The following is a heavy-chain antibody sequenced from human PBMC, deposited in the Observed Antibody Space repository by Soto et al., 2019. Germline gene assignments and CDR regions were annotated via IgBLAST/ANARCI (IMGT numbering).Heavy chain of an antibody. V-gene: IGHV1-8*01. CDR2: MNHNSGNT. D-gene: IGHD1-26*01. Sequence: ASVKVSCKASGYTFTSYDINWVRQATGQGLEWMGWMNHNSGNTGYAQKFQGRGTMTRNTSISKAYMELSSLRSEDTAVYYCARGRDRGSYYDCCYGMDVWGQGTTVTVSS. J-gene: IGHJ6*02. CDR1: GYTFTSYD. CDR3: ARGRDRGSYYDCCYGMDV.